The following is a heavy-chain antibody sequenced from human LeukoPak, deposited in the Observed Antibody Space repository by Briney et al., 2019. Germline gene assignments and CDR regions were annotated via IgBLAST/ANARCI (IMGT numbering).Heavy chain of an antibody. D-gene: IGHD2-15*01. Sequence: RASVKVSCKASGYTFTSYGISWVRQAPGQGLEWMGWISAYNGNTNYAQKLQGRVTMTTDTSTSTAYMELRSLRSDDTAVYYCARTRSGGPYYYYYMDVWGKGTTVTVSS. CDR2: ISAYNGNT. J-gene: IGHJ6*03. CDR3: ARTRSGGPYYYYYMDV. CDR1: GYTFTSYG. V-gene: IGHV1-18*01.